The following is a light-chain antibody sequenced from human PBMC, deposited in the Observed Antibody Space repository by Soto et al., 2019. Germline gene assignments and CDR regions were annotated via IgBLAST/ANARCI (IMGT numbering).Light chain of an antibody. Sequence: DIQMTQSPSTLSASVGDRVTITCRASQSISSWLAWYQQKPGKAPKLLIYKASNLESGVPSRFSGSGSGTEFTLTISILQPDYFATYYCQQYSTYSWTFGQGTQVEIK. CDR3: QQYSTYSWT. CDR2: KAS. CDR1: QSISSW. J-gene: IGKJ1*01. V-gene: IGKV1-5*03.